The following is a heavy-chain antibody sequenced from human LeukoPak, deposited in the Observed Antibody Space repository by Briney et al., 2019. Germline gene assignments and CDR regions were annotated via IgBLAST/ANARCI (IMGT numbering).Heavy chain of an antibody. CDR1: GDSFSSDA. CDR2: IIPILGVT. CDR3: ATRSSGWHLYYFDH. J-gene: IGHJ4*02. D-gene: IGHD6-25*01. Sequence: ASVKVSCMASGDSFSSDAISWVRQVPGQGYEWVGRIIPILGVTHYALKFRGRVTITADKSTGAADMELRSLTSDDTAVYYCATRSSGWHLYYFDHWGQGTLVTVSS. V-gene: IGHV1-69*04.